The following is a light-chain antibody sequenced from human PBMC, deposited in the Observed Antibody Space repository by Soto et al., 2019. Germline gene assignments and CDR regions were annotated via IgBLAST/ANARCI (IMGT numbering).Light chain of an antibody. CDR3: QQSYSTPRT. CDR2: AAY. J-gene: IGKJ2*01. V-gene: IGKV1-39*01. CDR1: QSISTY. Sequence: DLQMTQSPSSLSASVGDRVTITCRASQSISTYLNWYQQKPGKAPNLLIYAAYNLQSGVPSRFGGSGSGTDFTLTISSLQPEDFATYYCQQSYSTPRTFGQGTKLEIK.